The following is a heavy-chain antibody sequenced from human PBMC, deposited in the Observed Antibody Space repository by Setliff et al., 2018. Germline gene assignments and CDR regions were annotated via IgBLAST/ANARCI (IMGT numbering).Heavy chain of an antibody. CDR3: ARALPLGFRSALIP. V-gene: IGHV4-4*02. D-gene: IGHD3-16*02. J-gene: IGHJ5*02. CDR2: IYHSGST. CDR1: GGSISSSNW. Sequence: PSETLSLTCAVSGGSISSSNWWSWVRQPPGKGLEWIGEIYHSGSTNYNPSLKSRVTISVATSTTPFSLKLSSVTAADTAVYYCARALPLGFRSALIPWGQGTLVTVSS.